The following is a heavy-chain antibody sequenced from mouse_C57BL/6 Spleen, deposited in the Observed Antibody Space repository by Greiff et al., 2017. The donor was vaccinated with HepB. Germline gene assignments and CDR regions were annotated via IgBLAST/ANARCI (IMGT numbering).Heavy chain of an antibody. CDR2: INPYNGGT. CDR3: AREGDWYFDV. CDR1: GYTFTDYY. V-gene: IGHV1-19*01. J-gene: IGHJ1*03. Sequence: VQLQQSGPVLVKPGASVKMSCKASGYTFTDYYMNWVKQSHGKSLGWLGVINPYNGGTSYNQKFKGKATLTVDKSSSTAYMELNSLTSEDAAVYYCAREGDWYFDVWGTGTTVCVSS.